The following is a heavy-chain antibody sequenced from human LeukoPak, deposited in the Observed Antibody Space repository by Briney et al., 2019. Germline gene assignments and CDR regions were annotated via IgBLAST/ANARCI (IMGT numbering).Heavy chain of an antibody. V-gene: IGHV5-10-1*01. CDR3: ASQGDSNTYYSTDY. J-gene: IGHJ4*02. CDR1: GYSFTSYW. Sequence: GESLKISCKGSGYSFTSYWITWVRQMPGKGLEWMGRIDPSDSFINYSPSFRGHVTISADKSISTAYLQWSSLKASDTAMYYCASQGDSNTYYSTDYWGQGTLVTVSS. D-gene: IGHD3-22*01. CDR2: IDPSDSFI.